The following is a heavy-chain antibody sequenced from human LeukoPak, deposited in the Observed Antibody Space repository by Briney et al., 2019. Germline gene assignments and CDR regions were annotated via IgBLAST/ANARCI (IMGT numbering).Heavy chain of an antibody. D-gene: IGHD3-22*01. CDR1: GDSFSTSSVA. J-gene: IGHJ6*02. CDR2: TYYRSQWYN. V-gene: IGHV6-1*01. CDR3: ARDQSESSGWPLSGMDV. Sequence: PSQTLSLTCTISGDSFSTSSVAWNWNRQAPSRGLEWLGRTYYRSQWYNDYAVSVKSRITINADTSENQFSLQLSSVTPEDTAVYYCARDQSESSGWPLSGMDVWGQGTTVTVSS.